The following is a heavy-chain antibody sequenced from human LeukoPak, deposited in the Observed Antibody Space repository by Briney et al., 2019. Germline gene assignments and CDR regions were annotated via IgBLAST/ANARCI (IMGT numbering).Heavy chain of an antibody. J-gene: IGHJ4*02. CDR1: GITLSNYG. D-gene: IGHD3-9*01. Sequence: GGSLRLSCAVSGITLSNYGMSWVRQAPGKGLEWVAGISDSGGRTNYADSVKGRFTVSRDNPKNALYLQMNSLRAEDTAVYFCAKRGVVIRVILIGFHKEAYYFDSWGQGALVTVSS. V-gene: IGHV3-23*01. CDR3: AKRGVVIRVILIGFHKEAYYFDS. CDR2: ISDSGGRT.